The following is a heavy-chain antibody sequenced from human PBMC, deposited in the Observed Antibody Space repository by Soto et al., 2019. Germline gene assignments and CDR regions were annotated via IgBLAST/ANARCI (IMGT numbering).Heavy chain of an antibody. D-gene: IGHD6-13*01. CDR3: AKDRVSSTNSYSSSWLFDY. V-gene: IGHV3-23*01. J-gene: IGHJ4*02. CDR2: ISGSGGST. Sequence: GGSLRLSCAASGFTFSSYAMSWVRQAPGKGLEWVSAISGSGGSTYYADSVKGRFTISRDNSKNTLYLQMNSLRAEDTAVYYCAKDRVSSTNSYSSSWLFDYWGQGTLVTVSS. CDR1: GFTFSSYA.